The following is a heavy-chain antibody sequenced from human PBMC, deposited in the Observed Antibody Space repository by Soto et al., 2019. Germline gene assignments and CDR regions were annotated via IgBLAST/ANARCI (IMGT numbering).Heavy chain of an antibody. CDR3: AKDLHNWNLYYFDY. CDR2: ISGSGGST. D-gene: IGHD1-20*01. CDR1: GFTFSSYA. J-gene: IGHJ4*02. V-gene: IGHV3-23*01. Sequence: GGSLRLSCAASGFTFSSYAMSWVRQAPGKGLEWVSAISGSGGSTYYADSVKGRFNISRDNSKNTLYLQMNSLRAEDTAVYYCAKDLHNWNLYYFDYWGQGTLVTVSS.